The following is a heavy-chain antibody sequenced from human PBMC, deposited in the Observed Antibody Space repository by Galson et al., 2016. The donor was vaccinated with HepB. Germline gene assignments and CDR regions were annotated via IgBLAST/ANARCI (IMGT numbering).Heavy chain of an antibody. D-gene: IGHD3-10*01. V-gene: IGHV3-43*01. CDR3: GKDWGSLWESSGKGMDV. J-gene: IGHJ6*02. CDR1: GFTFDDYT. Sequence: SLRLSCAASGFTFDDYTMHWVRQAPGKGLEWLALISWDGRSPDYADSVRGRFTISRDNRQNILYLQTNSLTTEDTALYYCGKDWGSLWESSGKGMDVWGRETTVIGSS. CDR2: ISWDGRSP.